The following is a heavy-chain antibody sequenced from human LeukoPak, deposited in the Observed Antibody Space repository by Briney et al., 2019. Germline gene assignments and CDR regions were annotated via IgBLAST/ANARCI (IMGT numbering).Heavy chain of an antibody. Sequence: ASVTVSCKASGYTFTSYGISWVRQAPGQGLEWMGWISAYNSNTNYAQKLQGRVTMTTDTSTSTAYMELRSLRSDDTAVYYCARVPWIQLWLLSADYYYGMDVWGQGTTVTVSS. D-gene: IGHD5-18*01. V-gene: IGHV1-18*01. CDR3: ARVPWIQLWLLSADYYYGMDV. J-gene: IGHJ6*02. CDR1: GYTFTSYG. CDR2: ISAYNSNT.